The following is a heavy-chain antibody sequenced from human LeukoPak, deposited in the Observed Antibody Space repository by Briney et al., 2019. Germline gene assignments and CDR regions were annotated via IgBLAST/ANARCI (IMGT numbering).Heavy chain of an antibody. D-gene: IGHD5-18*01. CDR3: AVSGGYSYGYDY. J-gene: IGHJ4*02. CDR1: GYSFTSYW. CDR2: IDSRDSST. V-gene: IGHV5-10-1*01. Sequence: GESLQISCQGSGYSFTSYWISWVRQMPGKGLEWMGRIDSRDSSTNYSPSFQGHVTISAAKSISTAYLQWSSLKASDTAMYYCAVSGGYSYGYDYWGQGTLVTVSS.